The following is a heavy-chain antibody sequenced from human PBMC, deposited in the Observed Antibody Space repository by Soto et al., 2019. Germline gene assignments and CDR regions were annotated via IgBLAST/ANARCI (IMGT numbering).Heavy chain of an antibody. V-gene: IGHV4-34*01. J-gene: IGHJ5*02. CDR1: GGSFSGYY. Sequence: SETLSLTCAVYGGSFSGYYWSWIRQPPGKGLEWIGEINHSGSTNYNPSLKSRVTISVDTSKNQFSLKLSSVTAADTAVYYCARGGGYCSGGSCYSHWFDPWGQGTLVTVSS. CDR3: ARGGGYCSGGSCYSHWFDP. CDR2: INHSGST. D-gene: IGHD2-15*01.